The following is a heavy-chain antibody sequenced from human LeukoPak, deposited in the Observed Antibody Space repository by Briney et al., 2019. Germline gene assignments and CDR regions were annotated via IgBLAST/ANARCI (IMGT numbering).Heavy chain of an antibody. CDR3: ARAYPEDDFWSGYCLDY. D-gene: IGHD3-3*01. CDR1: GYTFTSYG. J-gene: IGHJ4*02. Sequence: GASVKVSCKASGYTFTSYGISWVRQAPGQGLEWMGWISAYNGNTNYAQKLQGRVTMTTDTSTSTAYMELRSLRSDDTAVYYCARAYPEDDFWSGYCLDYWGQGTLVTVSS. CDR2: ISAYNGNT. V-gene: IGHV1-18*01.